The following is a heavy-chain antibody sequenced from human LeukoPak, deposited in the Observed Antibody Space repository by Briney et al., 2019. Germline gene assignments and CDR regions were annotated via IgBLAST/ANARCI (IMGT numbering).Heavy chain of an antibody. CDR1: GGTFSSYA. Sequence: ASVKVSCKASGGTFSSYAISWVRQAPGQGLEWMGGIIPVFGTANYAQKFQGRVTITADESTSTAYMELSSLRSEDTAVYYCASSAYYYDSSGYYSFDYWGQGTLVTVSS. CDR2: IIPVFGTA. CDR3: ASSAYYYDSSGYYSFDY. D-gene: IGHD3-22*01. J-gene: IGHJ4*02. V-gene: IGHV1-69*01.